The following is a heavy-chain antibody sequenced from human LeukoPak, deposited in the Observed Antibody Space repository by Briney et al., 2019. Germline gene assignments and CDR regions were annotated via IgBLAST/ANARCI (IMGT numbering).Heavy chain of an antibody. D-gene: IGHD1-14*01. J-gene: IGHJ4*02. CDR3: AKISSSAEPNFDY. CDR1: GFSFSNYG. V-gene: IGHV3-33*06. Sequence: PGRSLRLSCTASGFSFSNYGMHWVRQAPGKGLEWVAFIWPDGSKKFYADSVKGRFTISRDNSNHTLYLQMNSLRPEDTALYFCAKISSSAEPNFDYWGQGILLTVSS. CDR2: IWPDGSKK.